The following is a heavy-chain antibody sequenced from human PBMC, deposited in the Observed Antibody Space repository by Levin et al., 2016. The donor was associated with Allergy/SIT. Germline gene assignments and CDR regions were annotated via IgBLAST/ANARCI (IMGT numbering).Heavy chain of an antibody. J-gene: IGHJ6*02. CDR3: ARDRPMEPYGMDV. D-gene: IGHD3-10*01. Sequence: GGSLRLSCAASGFTFSSYSMNWVRQAPGKGLEWVSSISSSSSYIYYADSVKGRFTISRDNAKNSLYLQMNSLRAEDTAVYYCARDRPMEPYGMDVWGQGTTVTVSS. CDR2: ISSSSSYI. CDR1: GFTFSSYS. V-gene: IGHV3-21*01.